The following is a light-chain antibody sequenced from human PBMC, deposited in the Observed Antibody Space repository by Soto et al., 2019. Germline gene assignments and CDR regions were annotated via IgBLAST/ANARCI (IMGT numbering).Light chain of an antibody. J-gene: IGKJ5*01. CDR3: QQRSNWPIP. V-gene: IGKV3D-11*01. Sequence: EIVMTQSPATLSVSPGERATLSCRASQDIGTKLAWYQQKPAQSPRLVIYDTSTRATGIPARFSGSGSGTDFTLTISSLEPEDFALYYCQQRSNWPIPFGQGTRLEIK. CDR2: DTS. CDR1: QDIGTK.